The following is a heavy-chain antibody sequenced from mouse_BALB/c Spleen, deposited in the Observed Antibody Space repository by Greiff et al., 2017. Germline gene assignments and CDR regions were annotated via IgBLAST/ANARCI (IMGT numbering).Heavy chain of an antibody. CDR3: ARGGARATGFAY. V-gene: IGHV7-3*02. D-gene: IGHD3-1*01. CDR2: IRNKANGYST. J-gene: IGHJ3*01. CDR1: GFTFPDYY. Sequence: EVQLVESGGGLVQPGGSLRLSCATSGFTFPDYYMSWVRQPPGKALEWLGFIRNKANGYSTEYSASVKGRFTISRDNYQSILYLQMNTRRAEDRATYYCARGGARATGFAYWGQGTLVTVAA.